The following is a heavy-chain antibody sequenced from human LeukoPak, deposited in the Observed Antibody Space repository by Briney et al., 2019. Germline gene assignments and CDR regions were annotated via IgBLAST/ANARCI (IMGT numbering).Heavy chain of an antibody. V-gene: IGHV1-8*01. CDR1: GYTFTSYD. Sequence: ASVKVSCKASGYTFTSYDINRVRQATGQGLEWMGWMNPNSGNTGYARKFQGRVTMTRNTSISTAYMELSSLRSEDTAVYYCERVVDLSFDPWGQGTLVTVSS. D-gene: IGHD2/OR15-2a*01. CDR2: MNPNSGNT. CDR3: ERVVDLSFDP. J-gene: IGHJ5*02.